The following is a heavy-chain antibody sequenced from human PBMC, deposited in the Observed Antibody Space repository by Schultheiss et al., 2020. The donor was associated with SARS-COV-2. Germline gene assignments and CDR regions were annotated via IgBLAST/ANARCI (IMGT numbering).Heavy chain of an antibody. J-gene: IGHJ6*02. CDR2: IYHGGAT. D-gene: IGHD6-19*01. Sequence: ESLKISCAASGFIVSNNYMSWVRQPPGKGLEWIGLIYHGGATTYNPSLKSRVTISVDKSNNQFSLDLYSVTAADTAVYYCARVPPIAVADLYYYGMDVWGQGTTVTVSS. CDR1: GFIVSNNY. V-gene: IGHV4/OR15-8*01. CDR3: ARVPPIAVADLYYYGMDV.